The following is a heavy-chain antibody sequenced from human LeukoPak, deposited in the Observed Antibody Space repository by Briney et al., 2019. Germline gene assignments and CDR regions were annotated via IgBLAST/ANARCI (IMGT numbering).Heavy chain of an antibody. D-gene: IGHD2-2*02. J-gene: IGHJ3*02. CDR2: ISSSSSYI. V-gene: IGHV3-21*01. CDR1: GFTFSIYS. CDR3: ARSSPHCSSTSCYNDAFDI. Sequence: PGGSLRLSCAASGFTFSIYSMNWVRLAPGKGLEWVSSISSSSSYIYYADSVKGRFTISRDNAKNSLYLQMNSLRAEDTAVYYCARSSPHCSSTSCYNDAFDIWGQGTMVTVSS.